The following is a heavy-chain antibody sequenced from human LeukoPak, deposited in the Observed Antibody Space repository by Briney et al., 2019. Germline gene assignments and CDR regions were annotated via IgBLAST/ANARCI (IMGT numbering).Heavy chain of an antibody. CDR2: IIPIFGTA. Sequence: SVKVSCKASGGTFSSYAISWVRQAPGQGLEWMGGIIPIFGTANYAQKFQGRVTITADESTSTAYMELSSLRSEDTAVYYCARPIAVAGTFTTAFDYWGQGTLVTVSS. D-gene: IGHD6-19*01. V-gene: IGHV1-69*13. CDR1: GGTFSSYA. CDR3: ARPIAVAGTFTTAFDY. J-gene: IGHJ4*02.